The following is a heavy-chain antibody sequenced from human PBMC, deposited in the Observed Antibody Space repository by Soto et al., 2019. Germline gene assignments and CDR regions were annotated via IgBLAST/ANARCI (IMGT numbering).Heavy chain of an antibody. J-gene: IGHJ3*02. CDR1: GASISSGSYS. Sequence: QLQLHESGSGLVKPSQTLSLTCAVSGASISSGSYSWSWIRQPPGEGLEWIGYIFHSGHTYYNPSLKSQVIISIDTTKYHTPLKISTVTTADTDVYYCARDRDYDDSAGYLTIWGQGTMVTVSS. CDR2: IFHSGHT. V-gene: IGHV4-30-2*01. CDR3: ARDRDYDDSAGYLTI. D-gene: IGHD3-22*01.